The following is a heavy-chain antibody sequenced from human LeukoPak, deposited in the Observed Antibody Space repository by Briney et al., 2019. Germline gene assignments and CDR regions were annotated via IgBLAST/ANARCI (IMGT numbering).Heavy chain of an antibody. CDR1: GYTFTSYG. CDR2: ISAYNGNT. D-gene: IGHD3-22*01. J-gene: IGHJ4*02. CDR3: ARSVYYYDSSGYYYPSYFDY. V-gene: IGHV1-18*01. Sequence: ASVKVSCKASGYTFTSYGISWVRQAPGQGLELMGWISAYNGNTNYAQKLQGRVTMTTDTSTSTAYMELRSLRSDDTAVYYCARSVYYYDSSGYYYPSYFDYWGQGTLVTASS.